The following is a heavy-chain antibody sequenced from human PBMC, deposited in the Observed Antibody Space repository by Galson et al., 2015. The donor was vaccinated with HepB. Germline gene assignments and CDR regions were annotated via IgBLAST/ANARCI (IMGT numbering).Heavy chain of an antibody. V-gene: IGHV4-59*01. Sequence: ETLSLTCTVSGGSTSISYWSWIRQPPGKGLEWIGCIHYSGSTNYNPSLKSRVTISVDTSKNQFSLKLSSVTAADTAIYYCARVKEKCSLFGGFDYWGQGTLVP. J-gene: IGHJ4*02. CDR2: IHYSGST. CDR1: GGSTSISY. D-gene: IGHD3-10*02. CDR3: ARVKEKCSLFGGFDY.